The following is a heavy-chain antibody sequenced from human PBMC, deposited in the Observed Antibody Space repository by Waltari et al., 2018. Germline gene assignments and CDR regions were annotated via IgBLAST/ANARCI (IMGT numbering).Heavy chain of an antibody. Sequence: QLQLRESGPGLLKPSETLSLTCSVSGDSIGSGYYYWGWIRQAPGKGLEWIGSVYFAGSTYDNPALTSRRTISVDTSKNQFSLRLSSVTAADTAVYYCAREVGGSSWSTTPRGDAFDIWGQGTMVTVSS. D-gene: IGHD6-13*01. V-gene: IGHV4-39*07. CDR1: GDSIGSGYYY. CDR2: VYFAGST. J-gene: IGHJ3*02. CDR3: AREVGGSSWSTTPRGDAFDI.